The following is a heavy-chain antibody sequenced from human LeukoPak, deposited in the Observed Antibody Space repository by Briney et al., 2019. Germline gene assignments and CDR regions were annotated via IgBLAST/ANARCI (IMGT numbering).Heavy chain of an antibody. V-gene: IGHV4-4*02. CDR3: ARDNDFWSGYRLYYMDV. CDR1: GGSISSSNW. Sequence: SGTLSLTCAVSGGSISSSNWWSWVRQPPGKGLEWIGEIYHSGSTNYNPSLKSRVTISVDKSKNQFSLKLSSVTAADTAVYYCARDNDFWSGYRLYYMDVWGKGTTVTVSS. D-gene: IGHD3-3*01. CDR2: IYHSGST. J-gene: IGHJ6*03.